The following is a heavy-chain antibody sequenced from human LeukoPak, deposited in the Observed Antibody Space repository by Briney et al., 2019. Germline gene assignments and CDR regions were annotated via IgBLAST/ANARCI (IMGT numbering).Heavy chain of an antibody. CDR3: ARENWRSKSIDFDS. V-gene: IGHV4-59*12. J-gene: IGHJ4*02. CDR2: IYSSGST. D-gene: IGHD6-6*01. Sequence: SETLSLTCTVSGGSISGYYWSWIRQPPGKELEWIGYIYSSGSTNFNPSLKSRVTMSVDTSKNQFSLRLSSVTAADTAAYFCARENWRSKSIDFDSWGQGTLVTVSS. CDR1: GGSISGYY.